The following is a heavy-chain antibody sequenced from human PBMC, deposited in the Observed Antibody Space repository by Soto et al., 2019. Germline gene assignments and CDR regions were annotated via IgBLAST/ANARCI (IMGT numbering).Heavy chain of an antibody. CDR3: ARETTVADPYYFFYGLDV. J-gene: IGHJ6*02. D-gene: IGHD4-17*01. CDR1: GYTFTGYS. V-gene: IGHV1-46*04. CDR2: INPRGGRT. Sequence: VQSGTGVKKPGASGTVSCRASGYTFTGYSLHWVRQAPGKGLEWRGLINPRGGRTTYAQKLQGRITITRDTSTSTVYMEVNSLRPEDTAVYYCARETTVADPYYFFYGLDVWGQGTRVNVSS.